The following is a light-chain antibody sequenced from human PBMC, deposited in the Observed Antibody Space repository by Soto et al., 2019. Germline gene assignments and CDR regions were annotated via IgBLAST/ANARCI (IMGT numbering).Light chain of an antibody. Sequence: QSALTQPASVSGSPGQSITISCTGTSSDVGAYNYVSWYQQETGKAPKLLIHDVSNRPSGVSDRFSGSKSGNTASLTFSGLQAEDGADYYCRSYTRSDTNVFGTGTKLTVL. V-gene: IGLV2-14*03. CDR2: DVS. J-gene: IGLJ1*01. CDR3: RSYTRSDTNV. CDR1: SSDVGAYNY.